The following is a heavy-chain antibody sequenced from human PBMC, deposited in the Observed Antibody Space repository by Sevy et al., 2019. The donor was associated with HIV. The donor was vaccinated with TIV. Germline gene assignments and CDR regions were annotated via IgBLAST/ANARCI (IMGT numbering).Heavy chain of an antibody. CDR1: GFTFSTYG. V-gene: IGHV3-30*02. CDR2: IRYDGSTR. Sequence: GGSLRLSCAASGFTFSTYGMHWVRQAPGKGLEWVTFIRYDGSTRYYADSVKGRFTVSRDNFKKTLYLKLNSLRAEDTAVYYCVKGLGMVQGALMSDDVWGQGTMVTVSS. J-gene: IGHJ3*01. CDR3: VKGLGMVQGALMSDDV. D-gene: IGHD3-10*01.